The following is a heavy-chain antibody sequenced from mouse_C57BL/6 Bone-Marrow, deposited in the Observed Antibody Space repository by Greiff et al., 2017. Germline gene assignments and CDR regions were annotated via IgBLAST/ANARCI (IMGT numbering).Heavy chain of an antibody. CDR3: ARWEYYGSSYYAMDY. CDR2: IYPGDGDT. D-gene: IGHD1-1*01. J-gene: IGHJ4*01. CDR1: GYAFSSSW. V-gene: IGHV1-82*01. Sequence: QVQLQQSGPELVKPGASVKISCKASGYAFSSSWMNWVKQRPGKGLEWIGRIYPGDGDTNYNGKFKGKATLTADKSSSTAYMQLSSLTSEDSAVYFCARWEYYGSSYYAMDYWGQGTSVTVSS.